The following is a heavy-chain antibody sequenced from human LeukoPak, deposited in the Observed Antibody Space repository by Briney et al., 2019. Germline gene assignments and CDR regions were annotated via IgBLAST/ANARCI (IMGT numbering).Heavy chain of an antibody. Sequence: ASVKVSCKASGGTFSSYAISWVRQAPGQGLEWMGGIIPILGIANYAQKFQGRVTITADKSTSTAYMELSSLRSEDTAVYYCARDEYCSGGSCYAYYYYYYGMDVWGQGTTVTVSS. CDR1: GGTFSSYA. V-gene: IGHV1-69*10. J-gene: IGHJ6*02. CDR3: ARDEYCSGGSCYAYYYYYYGMDV. D-gene: IGHD2-15*01. CDR2: IIPILGIA.